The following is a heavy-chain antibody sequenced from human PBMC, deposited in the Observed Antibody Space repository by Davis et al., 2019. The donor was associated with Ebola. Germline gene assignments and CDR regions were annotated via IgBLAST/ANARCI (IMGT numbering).Heavy chain of an antibody. CDR2: INHSGST. J-gene: IGHJ4*02. CDR1: GYSISSGYY. CDR3: ARGSPYDSSGYYHRLSIYFDY. D-gene: IGHD3-22*01. V-gene: IGHV4-34*01. Sequence: SETLSLTCTVSGYSISSGYYWSWIRQPPGKGLEWIGEINHSGSTNYNPSLKSRVTISVDTSKNQFSLKLSSVTAADTAVYYCARGSPYDSSGYYHRLSIYFDYWGQGTLVTVSS.